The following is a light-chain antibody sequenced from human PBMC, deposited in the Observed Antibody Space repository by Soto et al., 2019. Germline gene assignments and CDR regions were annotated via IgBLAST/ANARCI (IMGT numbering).Light chain of an antibody. CDR2: EVV. CDR3: KSYAGSNTYV. J-gene: IGLJ1*01. V-gene: IGLV2-8*01. CDR1: KNDIGVYDF. Sequence: QSALTRPPSASGSPGQSVTISCTGTKNDIGVYDFVSWYQHHPGKAPRLIIYEVVQRPSGVPDRFSGSKSGNTASLTVSGLQAEDEADYFCKSYAGSNTYVFGSGT.